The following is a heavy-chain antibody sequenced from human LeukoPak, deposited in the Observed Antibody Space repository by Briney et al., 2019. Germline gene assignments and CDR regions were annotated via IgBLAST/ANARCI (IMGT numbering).Heavy chain of an antibody. V-gene: IGHV4-59*01. Sequence: SSETLSLTCTVSGGSISSYYWSWIRQPPGKGLEWIGYIYYSGSTNYNPSLKSRVTISVDTSKNQFSLKLSSVTAADTAVYYCARGGITMVRGVISPNWFDPWGQGTLVTVSS. J-gene: IGHJ5*02. D-gene: IGHD3-10*01. CDR2: IYYSGST. CDR1: GGSISSYY. CDR3: ARGGITMVRGVISPNWFDP.